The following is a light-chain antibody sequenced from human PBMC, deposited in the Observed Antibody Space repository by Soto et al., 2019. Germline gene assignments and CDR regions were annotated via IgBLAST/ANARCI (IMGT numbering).Light chain of an antibody. Sequence: DIQMTQSPSSLSASVGDRVTITCQASQDISNYLNWYQQKPGKAPKLLIYDASNLETGVPSRFSGSGSGTDFTFTISSLQPEDIATYYCQQYGSSGTFGQGTKV. V-gene: IGKV1-33*01. J-gene: IGKJ1*01. CDR1: QDISNY. CDR3: QQYGSSGT. CDR2: DAS.